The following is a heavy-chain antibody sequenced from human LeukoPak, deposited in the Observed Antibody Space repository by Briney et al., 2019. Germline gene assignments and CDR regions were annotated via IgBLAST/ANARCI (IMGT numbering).Heavy chain of an antibody. CDR1: GYTFTSYD. CDR2: MNPNSGNT. D-gene: IGHD3-3*01. Sequence: ASVKVSCKASGYTFTSYDINWVRQATGQGLEWMGWMNPNSGNTGYAQKFQGRVTMTRNTSISTAYMELSSLRSEDTAVYYCARSPKQRRSDPHGERDAFDIWGQGAMVTVSS. V-gene: IGHV1-8*01. J-gene: IGHJ3*02. CDR3: ARSPKQRRSDPHGERDAFDI.